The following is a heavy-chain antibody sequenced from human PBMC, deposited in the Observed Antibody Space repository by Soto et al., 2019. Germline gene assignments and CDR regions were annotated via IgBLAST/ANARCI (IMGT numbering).Heavy chain of an antibody. Sequence: SETLSLTCTVSGGSISSYYWGWIRQPPGKGPEWIGYIYYSGSTNYNPSLKSRVTISVDTSKNPFSLKLSSVTAADTTVYYCARGEEESIAAAGPFDYWGQGTLVTVSS. CDR2: IYYSGST. D-gene: IGHD6-13*01. V-gene: IGHV4-59*01. CDR1: GGSISSYY. CDR3: ARGEEESIAAAGPFDY. J-gene: IGHJ4*02.